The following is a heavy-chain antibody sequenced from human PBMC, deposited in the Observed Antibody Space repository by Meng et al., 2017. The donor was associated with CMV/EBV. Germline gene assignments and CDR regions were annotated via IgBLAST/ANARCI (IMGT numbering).Heavy chain of an antibody. CDR2: INSDGSST. Sequence: ASGFTFSSYCMHWVRQAPGKGLVWVSRINSDGSSTSYADSVKGRFTISRDNAKNTLYLQMNSLRADDTAVYYCASPPGYSSGWYLNWGQGTLVTVSS. D-gene: IGHD6-19*01. J-gene: IGHJ4*02. CDR3: ASPPGYSSGWYLN. V-gene: IGHV3-74*01. CDR1: GFTFSSYC.